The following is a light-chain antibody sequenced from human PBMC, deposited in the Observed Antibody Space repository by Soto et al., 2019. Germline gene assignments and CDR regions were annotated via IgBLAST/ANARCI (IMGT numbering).Light chain of an antibody. CDR2: AAS. CDR3: QQYNSYSPPLT. J-gene: IGKJ4*01. Sequence: DIQMTQSPSSLSASVGDRVTITCRASQSISTYLNWYQQKAGLAPKLLIYAASSLQSGVPSRFSGSGSGTEFTLTISSLQPDDFATYYCQQYNSYSPPLTFGGGTKVDIK. V-gene: IGKV1-5*01. CDR1: QSISTY.